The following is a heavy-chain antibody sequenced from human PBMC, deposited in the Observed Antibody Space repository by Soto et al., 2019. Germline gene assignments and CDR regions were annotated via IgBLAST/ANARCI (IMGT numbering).Heavy chain of an antibody. CDR3: ARGGCGGECSFDY. V-gene: IGHV1-46*01. D-gene: IGHD2-21*01. CDR1: GYTFTSHY. Sequence: ASVKVSCKASGYTFTSHYIHWVRQAPGQGLEWMGIINPSGGDTTYAQQFQGRVTMTRDTSTRTVYMELSSLRSEDTAVYYCARGGCGGECSFDYWGQGTLVTVSS. CDR2: INPSGGDT. J-gene: IGHJ4*02.